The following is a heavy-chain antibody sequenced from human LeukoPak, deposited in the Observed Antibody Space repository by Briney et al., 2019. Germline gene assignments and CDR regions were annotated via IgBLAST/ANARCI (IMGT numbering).Heavy chain of an antibody. Sequence: GGSLRLSCAASGFTFDDYGMSWVRQAPGKGLEWVSGINWNGGSTGYADSVKGRFTISRDNAKNSLYLQMNSLRAEDTALYYCARGLQSTVAGLFDYWGQGTLVTVSS. D-gene: IGHD6-19*01. CDR1: GFTFDDYG. J-gene: IGHJ4*02. CDR2: INWNGGST. CDR3: ARGLQSTVAGLFDY. V-gene: IGHV3-20*04.